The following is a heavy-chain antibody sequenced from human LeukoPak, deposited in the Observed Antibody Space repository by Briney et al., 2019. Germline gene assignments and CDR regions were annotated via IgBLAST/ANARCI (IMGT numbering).Heavy chain of an antibody. J-gene: IGHJ6*03. D-gene: IGHD4-11*01. CDR3: ARRKPYSNSYYMDV. CDR1: GGSISRYY. V-gene: IGHV4-59*08. CDR2: IYYSGST. Sequence: PSETLSLTCTVSGGSISRYYWSWIRQPPGKGLEWIGYIYYSGSTNYNPSLKSRVTISVDTSKNQFSLKLSSVTAADTAVYYCARRKPYSNSYYMDVWGKGTTVTVSS.